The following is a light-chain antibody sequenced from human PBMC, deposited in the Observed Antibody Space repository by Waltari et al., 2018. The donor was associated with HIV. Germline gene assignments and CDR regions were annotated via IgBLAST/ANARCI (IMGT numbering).Light chain of an antibody. CDR3: QQYDSWPPIT. CDR1: QSVSTN. J-gene: IGKJ5*01. Sequence: EVVMTQSPDTLSVSPGQKATISCWASQSVSTNLAWYQQKHGQAPRLLMYVIYVRATGVPARFSVSGSETDFTLTITSGQPEDFAVYYCQQYDSWPPITFGQGTRLEIK. V-gene: IGKV3-15*01. CDR2: VIY.